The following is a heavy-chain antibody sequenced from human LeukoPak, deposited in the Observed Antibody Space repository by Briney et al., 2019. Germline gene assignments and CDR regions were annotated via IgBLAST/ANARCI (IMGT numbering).Heavy chain of an antibody. CDR2: INHSGST. CDR1: GGSFSGYY. J-gene: IGHJ6*02. Sequence: SETLSLTCAVYGGSFSGYYWSRIRQPPGKGLEWIGEINHSGSTNYNPSLKSRVTISVDTSKNQFSLKLSSVTAADTAVYYCARGPVLGHSDPYYYYGMDVWGQGTTVTVSS. CDR3: ARGPVLGHSDPYYYYGMDV. V-gene: IGHV4-34*01. D-gene: IGHD2-8*02.